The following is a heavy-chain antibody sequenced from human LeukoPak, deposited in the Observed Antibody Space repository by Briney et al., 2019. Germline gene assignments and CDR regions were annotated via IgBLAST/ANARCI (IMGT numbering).Heavy chain of an antibody. CDR1: GGSLSSYS. V-gene: IGHV4-4*07. D-gene: IGHD6-6*01. CDR2: IFTSGNT. Sequence: PSETLSLTCTVSGGSLSSYSWSWIRQPAGKNLEWIGRIFTSGNTNYNPSLKSRVTMSVDSSKNQFSLKLSSVTAADAALYYCAGSIVSRHFDYWGQGTLVTVSS. CDR3: AGSIVSRHFDY. J-gene: IGHJ4*02.